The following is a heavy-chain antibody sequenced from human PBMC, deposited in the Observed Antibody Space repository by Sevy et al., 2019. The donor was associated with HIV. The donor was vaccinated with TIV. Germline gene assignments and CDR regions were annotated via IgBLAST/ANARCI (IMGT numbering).Heavy chain of an antibody. V-gene: IGHV3-23*01. D-gene: IGHD2-15*01. J-gene: IGHJ4*02. CDR3: AKADCSGGSCYGGFDY. Sequence: GGSLRLSCAASGFTFSSHAMSWVRQAPGKVLEWVSAISGSGGMTYYADSVKGRFTISRDNSKNTLYLQMSSLRAEDRGVYYCAKADCSGGSCYGGFDYWGQGTLVTVSS. CDR1: GFTFSSHA. CDR2: ISGSGGMT.